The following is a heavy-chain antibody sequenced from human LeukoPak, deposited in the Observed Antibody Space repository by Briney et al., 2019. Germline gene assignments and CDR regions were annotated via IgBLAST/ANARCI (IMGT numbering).Heavy chain of an antibody. CDR2: IYYSGST. Sequence: PSETLSLTCTVSGGSISGDYWSWIRQPPGKGLEWIGHIYYSGSTNYNPSLKSRVTISVDTSKNQFSLKLSSVTAADTAVYYCARGAAAGDIFDYWGQGTLVTVSS. CDR3: ARGAAAGDIFDY. V-gene: IGHV4-59*01. CDR1: GGSISGDY. D-gene: IGHD6-13*01. J-gene: IGHJ4*02.